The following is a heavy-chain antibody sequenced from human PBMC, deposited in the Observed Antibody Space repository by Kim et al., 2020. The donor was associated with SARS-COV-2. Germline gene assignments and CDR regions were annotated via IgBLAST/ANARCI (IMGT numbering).Heavy chain of an antibody. CDR1: GFTFSSCA. J-gene: IGHJ4*02. CDR3: AKVAQSRITMIVVVINPAFDY. V-gene: IGHV3-23*01. D-gene: IGHD3-22*01. Sequence: GGSLRLSCAASGFTFSSCAMSWVRQAPGKGLEWVSAISGSGGSTYYADSVKGRFTISRDNSKNTLYLQMNSLRAEDTAVYYCAKVAQSRITMIVVVINPAFDYWGQGTLVTVSS. CDR2: ISGSGGST.